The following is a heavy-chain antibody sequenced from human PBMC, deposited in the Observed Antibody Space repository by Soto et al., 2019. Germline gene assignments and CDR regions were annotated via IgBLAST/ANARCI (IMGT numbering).Heavy chain of an antibody. CDR2: ISYDGSNK. CDR3: AKDFCSSTSCYSVNWFDP. Sequence: GGSLRLSCAASGFTFSSYGMHWVRQAPGKGLEWVAVISYDGSNKYYADSVKGRFTISRDNSKNTLYLQMNSLRAEDTAVYYCAKDFCSSTSCYSVNWFDPWGQGTLVTVSS. CDR1: GFTFSSYG. D-gene: IGHD2-2*01. V-gene: IGHV3-30*18. J-gene: IGHJ5*02.